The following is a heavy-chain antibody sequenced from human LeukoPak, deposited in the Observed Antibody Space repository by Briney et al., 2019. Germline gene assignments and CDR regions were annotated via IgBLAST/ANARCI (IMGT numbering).Heavy chain of an antibody. V-gene: IGHV1-18*01. D-gene: IGHD3-22*01. CDR2: ISAYNGNT. Sequence: GASVKVSCKASGYTFTSYGISWVRQAPGQGLEWMGWISAYNGNTNYAQKLQGRVTMTTDTSTSTAYMELRSLRSDDTAVYYCARDRYYYDSSGYQPFDYWGQGTLVTVSS. J-gene: IGHJ4*02. CDR3: ARDRYYYDSSGYQPFDY. CDR1: GYTFTSYG.